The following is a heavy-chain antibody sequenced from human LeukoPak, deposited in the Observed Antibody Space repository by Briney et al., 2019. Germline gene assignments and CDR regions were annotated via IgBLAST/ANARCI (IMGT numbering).Heavy chain of an antibody. Sequence: GASVKVSCKASGYTFTGYYMHWVRQATGQGLEWMGWMNPNSGNTGYAQKFQGRVTMTRNTSISTAYMELSSLRSEDTAVYYCARGLGGITIFGVVIDDYYYYGMDVWGQGTTVTVSS. CDR2: MNPNSGNT. D-gene: IGHD3-3*01. V-gene: IGHV1-8*02. CDR3: ARGLGGITIFGVVIDDYYYYGMDV. CDR1: GYTFTGYY. J-gene: IGHJ6*02.